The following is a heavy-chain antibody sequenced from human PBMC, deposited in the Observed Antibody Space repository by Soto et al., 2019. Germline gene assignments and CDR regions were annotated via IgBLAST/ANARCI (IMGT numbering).Heavy chain of an antibody. CDR1: GFTFGDYA. CDR2: IRSKAYGGTT. Sequence: GGSLRLSCTASGFTFGDYAMSWFRQAPGKGLEWVGFIRSKAYGGTTEYAASVKGRFTISRDDSKSIAYLQMNSLKTEDTAVYYCTRDPIDMVRGVYNDAFDIWGQGTMVTVSS. D-gene: IGHD3-10*01. CDR3: TRDPIDMVRGVYNDAFDI. J-gene: IGHJ3*02. V-gene: IGHV3-49*03.